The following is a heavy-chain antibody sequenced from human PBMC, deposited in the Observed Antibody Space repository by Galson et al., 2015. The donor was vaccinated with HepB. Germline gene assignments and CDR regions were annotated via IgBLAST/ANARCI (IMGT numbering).Heavy chain of an antibody. CDR2: IIPIFGTA. CDR3: ARPGHYDFWSGYYISPYDAFDI. J-gene: IGHJ3*02. V-gene: IGHV1-69*13. D-gene: IGHD3-3*01. Sequence: SVKVSCKASGGTFSSYAISWVRQAPGQGLEWMGGIIPIFGTANYAQKFQGRVTITADESTSTAYMELSSLRSEDTAVYYCARPGHYDFWSGYYISPYDAFDIWGQGTMVTVSS. CDR1: GGTFSSYA.